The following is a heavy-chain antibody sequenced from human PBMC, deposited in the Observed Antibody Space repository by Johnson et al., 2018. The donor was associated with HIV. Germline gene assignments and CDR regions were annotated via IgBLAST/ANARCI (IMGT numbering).Heavy chain of an antibody. CDR2: ISTNGGST. D-gene: IGHD3-22*01. CDR3: AIPYYYDTVVYH. J-gene: IGHJ3*01. V-gene: IGHV3-64*01. Sequence: VQLVESGGGLVQPGGSLRLSCAASGFTFSSYAMHWVRQAPGKGLEYVSAISTNGGSTYYANAVKGRFTISRDNSKNTLYLQMGSLRAEDMAIYYCAIPYYYDTVVYHWGQGTMVTVSS. CDR1: GFTFSSYA.